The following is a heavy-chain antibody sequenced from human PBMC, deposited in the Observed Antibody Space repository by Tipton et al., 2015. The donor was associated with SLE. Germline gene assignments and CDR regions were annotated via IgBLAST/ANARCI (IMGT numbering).Heavy chain of an antibody. J-gene: IGHJ3*02. CDR3: ARDYTAGRCYSDAFDI. CDR2: IIPIFGTA. V-gene: IGHV1-69*01. D-gene: IGHD2-15*01. Sequence: QVQLVQSGAEVKKPGSSVKVSCKASGGTFSSYAISWVRQAPGQGLEWMGGIIPIFGTANYAQKFQGRVTITADESTSTAYMELSSLRSEDTAVYCCARDYTAGRCYSDAFDIWGRGTMVTVSS. CDR1: GGTFSSYA.